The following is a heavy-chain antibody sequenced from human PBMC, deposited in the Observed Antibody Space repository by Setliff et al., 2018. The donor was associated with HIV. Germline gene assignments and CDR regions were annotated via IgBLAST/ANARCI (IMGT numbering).Heavy chain of an antibody. CDR2: INHSGST. J-gene: IGHJ4*02. D-gene: IGHD3-10*01. V-gene: IGHV4-34*01. Sequence: PSETLSLTCAVYGGSLSGYYWSWIRQPPGKGLEWFGEINHSGSTNYNPSLKSRVTISMDTSKNQFSLKLSSVTAADTALYYCARHPSGLWFGKWGNWGQGTLVTVSS. CDR3: ARHPSGLWFGKWGN. CDR1: GGSLSGYY.